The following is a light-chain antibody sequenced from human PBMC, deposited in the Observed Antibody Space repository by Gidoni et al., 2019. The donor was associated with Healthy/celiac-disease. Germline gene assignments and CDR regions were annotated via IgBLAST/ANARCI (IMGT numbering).Light chain of an antibody. Sequence: SYELTQPPSASVSPAQTARITCSGDALPKQYAYLYQHKPGQAPVLVLYKDCERPSGIPERFSGSSSGTTVTLTIMGVQAEDEADYYCQSAASSGTSREWVFRGGTKLTVL. J-gene: IGLJ3*02. CDR3: QSAASSGTSREWV. V-gene: IGLV3-25*03. CDR2: KDC. CDR1: ALPKQY.